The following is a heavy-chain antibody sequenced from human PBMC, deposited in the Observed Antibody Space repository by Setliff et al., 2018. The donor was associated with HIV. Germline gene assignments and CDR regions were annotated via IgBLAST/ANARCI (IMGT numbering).Heavy chain of an antibody. D-gene: IGHD3-22*01. CDR2: ISGSAGTT. Sequence: PGGSLRLSCAASGFTFSNYAMSWVRQAPGKGLEWVSGISGSAGTTYYADSVKGRFTISRDNSKSTLYLQMNSLRAEDTAVYYCARDHLYYYDSSGYYKKTSAFDIWGQGTMVTVSS. V-gene: IGHV3-23*01. J-gene: IGHJ3*02. CDR3: ARDHLYYYDSSGYYKKTSAFDI. CDR1: GFTFSNYA.